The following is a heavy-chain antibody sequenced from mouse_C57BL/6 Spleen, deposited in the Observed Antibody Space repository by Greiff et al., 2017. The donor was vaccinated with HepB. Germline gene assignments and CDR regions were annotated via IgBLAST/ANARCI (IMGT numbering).Heavy chain of an antibody. V-gene: IGHV1-26*01. Sequence: VQLQQSGPELVKPGASVKISCKASGYTFTDYYMNWVKQSHGKSLEWIGDINPNNGGTSYNQKFKGKATLTVDKSSSTAYMELRSLTSEDSAVYYCARWAMVKAYWGQGTLVTVSA. J-gene: IGHJ3*01. CDR2: INPNNGGT. CDR3: ARWAMVKAY. CDR1: GYTFTDYY. D-gene: IGHD2-2*01.